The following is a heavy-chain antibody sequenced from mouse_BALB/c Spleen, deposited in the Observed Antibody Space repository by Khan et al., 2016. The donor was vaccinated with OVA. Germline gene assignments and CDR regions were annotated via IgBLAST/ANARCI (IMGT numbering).Heavy chain of an antibody. Sequence: QVQLKESGPGLVKPSQSLSITCTVSGFSLTSYGVHWVRQSPGKGLEWLGVIWSGGSKDYNAAFISRLNISKENSKSQAFFKMNSLQASDTAIYYYARSYDYDEGFAYWGQGTLVTVSS. CDR1: GFSLTSYG. J-gene: IGHJ3*01. CDR3: ARSYDYDEGFAY. CDR2: IWSGGSK. D-gene: IGHD2-4*01. V-gene: IGHV2-2*02.